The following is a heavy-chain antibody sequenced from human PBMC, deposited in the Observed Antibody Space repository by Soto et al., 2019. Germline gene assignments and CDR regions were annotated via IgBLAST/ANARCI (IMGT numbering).Heavy chain of an antibody. CDR3: ARRAAIVYYYYMDV. D-gene: IGHD2-2*02. V-gene: IGHV4-59*08. Sequence: SETLSLTCTVSGGSISSYYWSWIRQPPGKGLEWIGYIYYSGSTNYNPSLKSRVTISVDTSKNQFSLKLSSVTAADTAVYYCARRAAIVYYYYMDVWGKGTTVTVSS. J-gene: IGHJ6*03. CDR2: IYYSGST. CDR1: GGSISSYY.